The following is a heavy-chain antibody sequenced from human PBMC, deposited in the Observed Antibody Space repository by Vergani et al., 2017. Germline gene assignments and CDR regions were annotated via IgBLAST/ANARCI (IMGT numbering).Heavy chain of an antibody. CDR2: ISNDGSKK. D-gene: IGHD3-10*01. J-gene: IGHJ6*03. CDR1: GFSFSSHA. V-gene: IGHV3-30*18. CDR3: AKAGSVTSGSLQYNFYMDV. Sequence: QVQLAESGGGRVQPGRSLRLSCAASGFSFSSHATHWVRQAPGKGLEWVAVISNDGSKKYYADSVKGRLTISRDNSKNTLDLQMNSLRTKDTALYYCAKAGSVTSGSLQYNFYMDVWGKGTTVTVS.